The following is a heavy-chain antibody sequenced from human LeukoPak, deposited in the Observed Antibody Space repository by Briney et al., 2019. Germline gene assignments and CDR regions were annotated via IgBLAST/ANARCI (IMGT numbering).Heavy chain of an antibody. CDR1: GFTFSNYG. D-gene: IGHD2-15*01. J-gene: IGHJ4*02. Sequence: GRSLRLSCAASGFTFSNYGMHWVRQAPGKGLEWVAVIWYDGSNKYSADSVKGRFTISRDNSKSPLYLQMNSLRAEDTAVYYCARDVYPYGSGGSCYSGYFDYWGQGTLVTVSS. CDR2: IWYDGSNK. CDR3: ARDVYPYGSGGSCYSGYFDY. V-gene: IGHV3-33*01.